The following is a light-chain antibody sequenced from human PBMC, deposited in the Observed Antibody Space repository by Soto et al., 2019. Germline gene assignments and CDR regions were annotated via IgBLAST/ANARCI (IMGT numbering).Light chain of an antibody. V-gene: IGLV2-14*01. CDR2: EVS. Sequence: QSVLTQPASVSGSPGQSLTISCTGTSIDIAPYNYVSWYQQHPGKAPKLIIYEVSYRPSGISNRFSGSKSGNTASLTISGLQAEDEADYYCSSYTSITNYVFGTGTKVTVL. CDR1: SIDIAPYNY. J-gene: IGLJ1*01. CDR3: SSYTSITNYV.